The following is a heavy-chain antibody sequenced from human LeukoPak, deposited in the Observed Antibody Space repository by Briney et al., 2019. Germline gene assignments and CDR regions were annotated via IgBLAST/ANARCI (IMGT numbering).Heavy chain of an antibody. J-gene: IGHJ5*02. V-gene: IGHV1-2*04. Sequence: ASVKVPCKASGYTFTGYYMHWVRQAPGQGLEWMGWINPNSGGTNYAQKFQGWVTMTRDTSISTAYMELSRLRSDDTAVYYCARDLWTAAAGTSWFDPWGQGTLVTVSS. CDR1: GYTFTGYY. CDR2: INPNSGGT. D-gene: IGHD6-13*01. CDR3: ARDLWTAAAGTSWFDP.